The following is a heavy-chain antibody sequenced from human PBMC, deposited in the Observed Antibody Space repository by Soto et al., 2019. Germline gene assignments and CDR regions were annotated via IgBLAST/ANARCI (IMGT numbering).Heavy chain of an antibody. CDR2: ISPYNHNT. V-gene: IGHV1-18*01. D-gene: IGHD6-6*01. Sequence: QLVQSGAEVKRPGASVRVSCKASGFKFSDYGISWVRQAPGQGLEWMGWISPYNHNTNYAQTFQGRVTMTTDTSAGIVYMELWSLRSDDTARYYCARDAYSSSAPLDYWGKGTLVTVSS. CDR3: ARDAYSSSAPLDY. CDR1: GFKFSDYG. J-gene: IGHJ4*02.